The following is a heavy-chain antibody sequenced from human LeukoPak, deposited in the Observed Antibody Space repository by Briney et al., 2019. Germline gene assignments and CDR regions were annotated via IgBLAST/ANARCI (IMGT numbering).Heavy chain of an antibody. CDR2: IYYSGST. CDR1: GGSISSSRYY. J-gene: IGHJ6*03. CDR3: ARASAYYYYIDV. V-gene: IGHV4-39*07. Sequence: PSETLSLTCTVSGGSISSSRYYWGWIRQPPGKGLEWIGTIYYSGSTYYNPSLKSRVTISVDTSKNQFSLKLSSVTAADTAVYYCARASAYYYYIDVWGKGTTVTVSS.